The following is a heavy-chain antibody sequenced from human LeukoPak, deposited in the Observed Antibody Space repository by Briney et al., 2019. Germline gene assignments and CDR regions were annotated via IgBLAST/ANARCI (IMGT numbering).Heavy chain of an antibody. J-gene: IGHJ4*02. Sequence: ASVKVSCKASGYTFTGYYMHRVRQAPGQGLEWMGWINPNSGGTNYAQKFQGRVTMTRDTSISTAYMELSRLRSDDTAVYYCVVDGSYYFGYWGQGTLVTVSS. CDR2: INPNSGGT. CDR1: GYTFTGYY. V-gene: IGHV1-2*02. D-gene: IGHD1-26*01. CDR3: VVDGSYYFGY.